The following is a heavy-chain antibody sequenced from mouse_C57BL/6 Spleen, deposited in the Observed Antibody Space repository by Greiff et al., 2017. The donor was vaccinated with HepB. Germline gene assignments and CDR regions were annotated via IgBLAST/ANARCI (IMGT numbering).Heavy chain of an antibody. CDR1: GFSLTSYG. CDR3: AKDRYGSYAMDY. J-gene: IGHJ4*01. D-gene: IGHD2-2*01. V-gene: IGHV2-5*01. CDR2: IWRGGST. Sequence: VKLMESGPGLVQPSQSLSITCTVSGFSLTSYGVHWVRQSPGKGLEWLGVIWRGGSTDYNAAFMSRLSITKDNSKSQVFFKMNSLQADDTAIYYCAKDRYGSYAMDYWGQGTSVTVSS.